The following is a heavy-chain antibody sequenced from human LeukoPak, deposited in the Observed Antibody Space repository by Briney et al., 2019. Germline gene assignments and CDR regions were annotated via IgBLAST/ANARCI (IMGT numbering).Heavy chain of an antibody. CDR3: AKPVYYYDSSGYFDY. CDR2: ISGSGGST. J-gene: IGHJ4*02. CDR1: GLTFSSHA. Sequence: GGSLRLSCEASGLTFSSHAMSWVRQAPGKGLEWVSAISGSGGSTYYADSVKGRFTISRDNSKNTLYLQMNSLRAEDTAVYYCAKPVYYYDSSGYFDYWGQGTLVTVSS. V-gene: IGHV3-23*01. D-gene: IGHD3-22*01.